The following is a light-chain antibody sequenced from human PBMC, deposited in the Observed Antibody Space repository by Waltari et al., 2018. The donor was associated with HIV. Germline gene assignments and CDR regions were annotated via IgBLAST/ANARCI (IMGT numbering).Light chain of an antibody. Sequence: DIQMTQSPSSLSASVGDSVTITCRASQTVSNKVNWFQQKPGKAPKVLIYDASSLQSGAPPRFSGSGSGTDFSLTIKSLQPDDFASYFCQQSYSYPLTFGPGTKVDIK. CDR3: QQSYSYPLT. J-gene: IGKJ3*01. CDR1: QTVSNK. CDR2: DAS. V-gene: IGKV1-39*01.